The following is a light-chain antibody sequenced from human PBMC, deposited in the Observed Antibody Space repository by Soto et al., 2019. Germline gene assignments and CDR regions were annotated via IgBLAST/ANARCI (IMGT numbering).Light chain of an antibody. J-gene: IGKJ1*01. Sequence: EIVMTQSPATLSVSPGERATLSCRASQSVSSNLAWYQQKPGQAPRLLIYGASTRATGIPARFSGSGSGTEFTLTISSLQSEDFAVYYCQQYNNWPWTVGQGTKVDI. V-gene: IGKV3-15*01. CDR1: QSVSSN. CDR3: QQYNNWPWT. CDR2: GAS.